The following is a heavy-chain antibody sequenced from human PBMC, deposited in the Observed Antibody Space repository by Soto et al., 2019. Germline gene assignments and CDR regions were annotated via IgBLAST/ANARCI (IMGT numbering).Heavy chain of an antibody. Sequence: QVQLVQSGAEVKKPGSSVKVSCKASGGTFSSYSINWVRQAPGQGLEWMGEIIPIFGTANYAQKFQGRVTITADESMSTAYMELSSLRSEDTTVYCCSRDGGRHSGGIDYWGQGTLVTVS. J-gene: IGHJ4*02. CDR3: SRDGGRHSGGIDY. CDR1: GGTFSSYS. D-gene: IGHD1-26*01. V-gene: IGHV1-69*01. CDR2: IIPIFGTA.